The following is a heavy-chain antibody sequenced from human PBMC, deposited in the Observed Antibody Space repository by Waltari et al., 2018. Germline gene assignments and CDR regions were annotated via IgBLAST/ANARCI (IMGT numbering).Heavy chain of an antibody. CDR3: AKDYPPGQHGTDV. Sequence: QVQLVESGGGVVQPGGSLRLSCAASGFTFSSYGMPWVRQAPGKGLEWVAFIRYDGSNKYYADSVKGRFTISRDNSKNTLYLQMNSLRAEDTAVYYCAKDYPPGQHGTDVWGKGTTVTISS. J-gene: IGHJ6*04. D-gene: IGHD3-10*01. CDR2: IRYDGSNK. V-gene: IGHV3-30*02. CDR1: GFTFSSYG.